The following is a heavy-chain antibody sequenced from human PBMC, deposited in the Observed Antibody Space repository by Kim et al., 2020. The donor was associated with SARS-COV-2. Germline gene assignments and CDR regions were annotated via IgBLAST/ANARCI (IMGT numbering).Heavy chain of an antibody. Sequence: YYADSVKGRFTISRDNAKNSLYLQMNSLRAEDTAVYYCARADLSIAAAPYWGQGTLVTVSS. V-gene: IGHV3-11*01. J-gene: IGHJ4*02. D-gene: IGHD6-13*01. CDR3: ARADLSIAAAPY.